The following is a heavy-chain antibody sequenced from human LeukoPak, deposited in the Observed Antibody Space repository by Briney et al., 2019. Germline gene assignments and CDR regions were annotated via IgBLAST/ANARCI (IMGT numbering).Heavy chain of an antibody. J-gene: IGHJ4*02. Sequence: PGGSLRLSCAASGFTFSSYSMNWVRQAPGKGLEWVSYISSSSSTIYYADSVKGRFTISRDNAKNSLYLQMNSLRAEDTAVYYCATVSLTPSYSDYVWGSYRRGEFDYWGQGTLVTVSS. CDR2: ISSSSSTI. CDR3: ATVSLTPSYSDYVWGSYRRGEFDY. D-gene: IGHD3-16*02. CDR1: GFTFSSYS. V-gene: IGHV3-48*04.